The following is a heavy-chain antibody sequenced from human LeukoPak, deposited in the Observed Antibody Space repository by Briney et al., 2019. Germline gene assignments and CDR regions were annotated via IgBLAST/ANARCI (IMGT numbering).Heavy chain of an antibody. Sequence: PGGSLRLSCAASRFTFSSYGMHWVRQAPGKGLEWVAVISYDGSNKYYADSVKGRFTISRDNSKNTLYLQMNSLRAEDTAVYYCAKDRFACSGGSCYLFDYWGQGTLVTVSS. V-gene: IGHV3-30*18. CDR3: AKDRFACSGGSCYLFDY. D-gene: IGHD2-15*01. J-gene: IGHJ4*02. CDR1: RFTFSSYG. CDR2: ISYDGSNK.